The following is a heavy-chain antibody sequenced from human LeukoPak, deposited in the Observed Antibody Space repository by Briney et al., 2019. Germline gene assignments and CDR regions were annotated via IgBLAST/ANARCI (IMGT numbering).Heavy chain of an antibody. CDR1: GGSIRNYY. CDR3: AGDDYDFWSGYYRYFRH. J-gene: IGHJ1*01. D-gene: IGHD3-3*01. V-gene: IGHV4-59*01. CDR2: IYYSGST. Sequence: PSETLSLTCTVSGGSIRNYYWSWIRQPPGKGLEWIAYIYYSGSTNYSPSLKSRVTISVDTSKNQFSLKLSSVTAADTAVYYCAGDDYDFWSGYYRYFRHWGQGTLVTVSS.